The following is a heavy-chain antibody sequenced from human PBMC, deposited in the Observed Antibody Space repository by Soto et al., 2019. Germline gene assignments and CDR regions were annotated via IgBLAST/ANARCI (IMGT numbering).Heavy chain of an antibody. Sequence: QVQLVESGGGVVQPGRSLRLSCAASGFTFSSYGMHWVRQAPGKGLEWVAVIWYDGSNKYYADSVKGRFTISRDNSKNTLYLQMNSLRAEDTAVYYCARERAIQSYYYYYGMDVWGQGTTVTVSS. J-gene: IGHJ6*02. CDR3: ARERAIQSYYYYYGMDV. CDR1: GFTFSSYG. CDR2: IWYDGSNK. V-gene: IGHV3-33*01.